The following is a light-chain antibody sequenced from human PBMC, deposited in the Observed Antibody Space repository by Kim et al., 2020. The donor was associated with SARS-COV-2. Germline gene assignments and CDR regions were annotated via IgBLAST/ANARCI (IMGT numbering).Light chain of an antibody. CDR2: YDS. Sequence: YELTQPPSVSVAPGKTARLTCGGNNIGSKSVHWYQQKPGQAPVLVIYYDSDRPSGIPERFSGSNSGNTATLTISRVEAGDEADYYCQVWDSSSDHPVFGGGTQLTVL. CDR1: NIGSKS. J-gene: IGLJ3*02. V-gene: IGLV3-21*04. CDR3: QVWDSSSDHPV.